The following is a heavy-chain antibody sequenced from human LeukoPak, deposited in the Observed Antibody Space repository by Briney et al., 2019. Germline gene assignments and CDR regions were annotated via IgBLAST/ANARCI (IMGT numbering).Heavy chain of an antibody. CDR3: AREVGRDGSYFDY. CDR2: INHSGST. V-gene: IGHV4-34*01. Sequence: TSETLSLTCAVYGGSFSGYYWSWIRQPPGKGLEWIGEINHSGSTYYNPSLKSRVTISVDRSKNQFSLKLSSVTAADTAVYYCAREVGRDGSYFDYWGQGTLVTVSS. D-gene: IGHD5-24*01. CDR1: GGSFSGYY. J-gene: IGHJ4*02.